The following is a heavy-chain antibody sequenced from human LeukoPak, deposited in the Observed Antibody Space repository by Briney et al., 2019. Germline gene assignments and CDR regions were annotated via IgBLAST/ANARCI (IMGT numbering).Heavy chain of an antibody. D-gene: IGHD5-18*01. Sequence: SETLSLTCAVYGGSFSGYYWSWIRQPPGKGLEWIGEINHSGSTNYNPSLKSRVTISVDTSKNQFSLKLSSVTAADTAVYYCARIYSYGSYFDYWGQGTLVTVSS. CDR2: INHSGST. CDR3: ARIYSYGSYFDY. J-gene: IGHJ4*02. V-gene: IGHV4-34*01. CDR1: GGSFSGYY.